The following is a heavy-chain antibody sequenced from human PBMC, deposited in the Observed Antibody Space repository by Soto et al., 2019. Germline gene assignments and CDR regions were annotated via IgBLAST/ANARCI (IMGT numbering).Heavy chain of an antibody. CDR3: ARDGRMQIPAAMDYYYYYGMDV. J-gene: IGHJ6*02. CDR1: GGSISSGDYY. V-gene: IGHV4-30-4*01. D-gene: IGHD2-2*01. Sequence: SETLSLTCIVSGGSISSGDYYWSWIRQPPGKGLEWIGYIYYSGSTYYNPSLKSRVTISVDTSKNQFSLKLSSVTAADTAVYYCARDGRMQIPAAMDYYYYYGMDVWGQGTTVTVSS. CDR2: IYYSGST.